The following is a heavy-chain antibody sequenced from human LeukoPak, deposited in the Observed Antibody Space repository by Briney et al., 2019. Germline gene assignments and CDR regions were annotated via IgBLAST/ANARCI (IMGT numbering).Heavy chain of an antibody. CDR2: TYYRSKWYN. D-gene: IGHD3-10*01. Sequence: SQTLSLTCAISGDSVSSNSAAWNWIRQSPSRGLEWLGRTYYRSKWYNDYAVSVKSRITINPDTSKNQFSLQLNSVTPEATAVYYCARGVTYYYGSGSSYYYYGMDVWGQGTTVTVSS. CDR3: ARGVTYYYGSGSSYYYYGMDV. CDR1: GDSVSSNSAA. V-gene: IGHV6-1*01. J-gene: IGHJ6*02.